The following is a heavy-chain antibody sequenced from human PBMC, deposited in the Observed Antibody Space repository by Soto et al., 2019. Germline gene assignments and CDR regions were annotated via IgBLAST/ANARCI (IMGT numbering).Heavy chain of an antibody. J-gene: IGHJ5*02. CDR1: GGSFSGYY. V-gene: IGHV4-34*01. D-gene: IGHD6-19*01. CDR2: INHSGST. CDR3: ARVLTARPKGIAVAGANWFDP. Sequence: LSLTCAVYGGSFSGYYWSWIRQPPGKGLEWIGEINHSGSTNYNPSLKSRVTISVDTSKNQFSLKLSSVTAADTAVYYCARVLTARPKGIAVAGANWFDPWGQGTLVTVSS.